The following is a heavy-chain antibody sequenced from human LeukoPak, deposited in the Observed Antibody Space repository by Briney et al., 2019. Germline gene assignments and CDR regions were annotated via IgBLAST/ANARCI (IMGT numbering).Heavy chain of an antibody. CDR2: ISGRTSTI. J-gene: IGHJ4*02. V-gene: IGHV3-48*01. D-gene: IGHD5-18*01. Sequence: GGSLRLSCVVSGFTFSPYSMNWVRQAPGKGLEWVAYISGRTSTIYYADSVYGRFTISRDNAKNSLYLQMNSLRAEDTAVYYCARDLSGVTGYTYGRGIDYWGQGTLVTVSS. CDR1: GFTFSPYS. CDR3: ARDLSGVTGYTYGRGIDY.